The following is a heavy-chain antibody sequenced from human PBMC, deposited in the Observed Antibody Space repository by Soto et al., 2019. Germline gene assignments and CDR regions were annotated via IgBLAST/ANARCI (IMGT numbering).Heavy chain of an antibody. CDR3: ARDGVFSGSSWVENWFDP. CDR1: GYTFTSYY. V-gene: IGHV1-46*01. D-gene: IGHD6-13*01. Sequence: ASVKVSCKASGYTFTSYYVHWVRQAPGQGLEWMGIINPSGGSTSYAQKFQGRVTMTRDTSTSTVYMELSSLRSEDTAVYYCARDGVFSGSSWVENWFDPWGQGTLVTVSS. J-gene: IGHJ5*02. CDR2: INPSGGST.